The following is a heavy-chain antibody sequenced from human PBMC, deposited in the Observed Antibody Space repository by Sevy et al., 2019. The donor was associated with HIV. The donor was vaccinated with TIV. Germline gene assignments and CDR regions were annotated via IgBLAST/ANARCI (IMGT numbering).Heavy chain of an antibody. D-gene: IGHD3-10*01. J-gene: IGHJ6*02. Sequence: SETLSLTCTVSGGSISSYYWSWIRQPPGKGLEWIGYIYYSGSTNYNPSLKSRVTISVDTSKYQFSLKLSSVTAADTAVYYCARDYFGGATGEDYYYGMDVWGQGTTVTVS. V-gene: IGHV4-59*01. CDR1: GGSISSYY. CDR3: ARDYFGGATGEDYYYGMDV. CDR2: IYYSGST.